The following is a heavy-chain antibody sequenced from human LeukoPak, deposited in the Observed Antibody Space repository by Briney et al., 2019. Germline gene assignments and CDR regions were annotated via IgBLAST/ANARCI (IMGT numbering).Heavy chain of an antibody. V-gene: IGHV4-59*01. CDR1: GGSISSYY. CDR2: IYYSGST. D-gene: IGHD1-7*01. J-gene: IGHJ4*02. CDR3: ARATGITGTTTAELNFDY. Sequence: SETLSLTWTVSGGSISSYYWSWIRQPPGQGMEWIGYIYYSGSTNYNPSLKSRVTISVDTSKNQFSLKLSSVTAADTAVYYCARATGITGTTTAELNFDYWGQGTLVTVSS.